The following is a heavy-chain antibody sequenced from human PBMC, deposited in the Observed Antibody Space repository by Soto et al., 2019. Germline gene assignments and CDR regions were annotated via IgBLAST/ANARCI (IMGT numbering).Heavy chain of an antibody. D-gene: IGHD6-13*01. Sequence: QLQLQESGSGLVKPSQTLSLTCAVSGGSFSSGGYSWSWIRQPPGKGLEWIGYIYPNGRTHYNPSXTXRXAISVDRSKNQFSLELISVTDADTAVYYCARVPAAGRAYFDYWGQGTLVTVSS. J-gene: IGHJ4*02. CDR3: ARVPAAGRAYFDY. CDR2: IYPNGRT. V-gene: IGHV4-30-2*01. CDR1: GGSFSSGGYS.